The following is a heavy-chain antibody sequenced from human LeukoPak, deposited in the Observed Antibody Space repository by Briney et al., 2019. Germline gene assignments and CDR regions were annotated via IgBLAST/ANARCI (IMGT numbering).Heavy chain of an antibody. CDR1: GGSISSGGYY. CDR2: IYYSGST. J-gene: IGHJ4*02. V-gene: IGHV4-31*03. Sequence: PSETLSLTCTVSGGSISSGGYYWSWIRQHPGKGLEWIGYIYYSGSTYYNPSLKSRVTISVDTSKNQFSLKLSSVTAADTAVYYCARGRQLWLRGYFDYWGQGTLVTVSS. D-gene: IGHD5-18*01. CDR3: ARGRQLWLRGYFDY.